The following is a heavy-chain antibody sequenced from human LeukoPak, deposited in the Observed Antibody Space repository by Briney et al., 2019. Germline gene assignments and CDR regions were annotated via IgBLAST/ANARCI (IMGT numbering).Heavy chain of an antibody. Sequence: SETLSLTCAVYGGSFSGYYWSWIRQPPGKGLDWIGEINHSGSTNYNPSLKSRVTISVDKSKNQFSLKLSSVTAADTAVYYCARDTPRQWLVYYYYGMDVRGQGTTVTVSS. V-gene: IGHV4-34*01. CDR3: ARDTPRQWLVYYYYGMDV. CDR2: INHSGST. D-gene: IGHD6-19*01. CDR1: GGSFSGYY. J-gene: IGHJ6*02.